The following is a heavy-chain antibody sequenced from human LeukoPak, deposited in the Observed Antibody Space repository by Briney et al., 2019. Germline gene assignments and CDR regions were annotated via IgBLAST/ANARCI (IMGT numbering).Heavy chain of an antibody. Sequence: PGGSLRLSCAASGFTFSDYYMSWIRQAPGKGLEWVSYITSSSYTNYADSVKGRFTISRDNAKNSLYLQMNSLRLEDTAVYYCARDAGGYYPDYWGQGTLVTVSS. CDR1: GFTFSDYY. V-gene: IGHV3-11*06. D-gene: IGHD3-22*01. CDR3: ARDAGGYYPDY. J-gene: IGHJ4*02. CDR2: ITSSSYT.